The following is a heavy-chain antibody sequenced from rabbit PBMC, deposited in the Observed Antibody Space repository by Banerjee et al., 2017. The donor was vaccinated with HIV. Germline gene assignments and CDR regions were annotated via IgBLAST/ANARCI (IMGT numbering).Heavy chain of an antibody. CDR2: INTSSGNT. Sequence: QSLEETGGGLVQPGGSLTLSCKASGFDFSSYYMSWVRQAPGKGLEWIACINTSSGNTVYASWAKGRFTISKTSSTTVTLQMTSLTAADTATYFCARDLAGVIGWNLNFWGPGTLVTVS. CDR3: ARDLAGVIGWNLNF. J-gene: IGHJ4*01. V-gene: IGHV1S40*01. D-gene: IGHD4-1*01. CDR1: GFDFSSYY.